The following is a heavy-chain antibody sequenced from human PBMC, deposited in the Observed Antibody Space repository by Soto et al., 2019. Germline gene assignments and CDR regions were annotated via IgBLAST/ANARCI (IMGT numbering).Heavy chain of an antibody. CDR2: ISSSSSTI. J-gene: IGHJ4*02. V-gene: IGHV3-48*01. Sequence: PGGSLRLSCAASGFPFSSYSMNWVRQAPGKGLEWVSYISSSSSTIYYADSVKGRFTISRDNAKNSLYLQMNSLRAEDTAVYYCARSHDFWSGYYLPTFDYWGQGTLVTVSS. D-gene: IGHD3-3*01. CDR3: ARSHDFWSGYYLPTFDY. CDR1: GFPFSSYS.